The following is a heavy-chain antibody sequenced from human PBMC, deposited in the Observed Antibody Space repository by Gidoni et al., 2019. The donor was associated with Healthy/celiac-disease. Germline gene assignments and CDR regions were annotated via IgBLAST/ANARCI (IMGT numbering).Heavy chain of an antibody. CDR1: GGSFSGYY. Sequence: QVQLQQWGAGLLTPSETLSLTCAVYGGSFSGYYWRWIRQPPGKGLEWIGEINHSGSTNYNPSLKSRVTISVDTSKNQFSLKLSSVTAADTAVYYCARGPLYSGYRYYYYYGMDVWGQGTTVTVSS. CDR2: INHSGST. V-gene: IGHV4-34*01. CDR3: ARGPLYSGYRYYYYYGMDV. D-gene: IGHD5-12*01. J-gene: IGHJ6*02.